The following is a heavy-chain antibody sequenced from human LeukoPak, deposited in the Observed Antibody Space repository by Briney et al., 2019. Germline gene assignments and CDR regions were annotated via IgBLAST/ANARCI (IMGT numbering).Heavy chain of an antibody. CDR1: GGSFSGYY. Sequence: SETLSLTCAVYGGSFSGYYWSWIRQPPGKGLEWVGEINRSGNTNYNPSLKSRVTISVDTSKNQFSLKLSSVTVADTAVYYCARDADTAMVTGYYYYGTDVWGQGTTVTVSS. J-gene: IGHJ6*02. D-gene: IGHD5-18*01. CDR2: INRSGNT. CDR3: ARDADTAMVTGYYYYGTDV. V-gene: IGHV4-34*01.